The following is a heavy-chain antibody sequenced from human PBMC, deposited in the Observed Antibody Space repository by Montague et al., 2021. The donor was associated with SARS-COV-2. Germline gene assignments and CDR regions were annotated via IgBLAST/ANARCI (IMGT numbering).Heavy chain of an antibody. V-gene: IGHV6-1*01. CDR2: TYYMPERNN. J-gene: IGHJ4*02. CDR3: VRQSEYGKFDY. Sequence: CAISGDSDAVDGVRCRSVGQTPAIDLRWQGVTYYMPERNNDYALSVRSRITFNPDTSKNQFSLQLDSVTPEDTAVYYCVRQSEYGKFDYWGQGTRVTVSS. D-gene: IGHD6-6*01. CDR1: GDSDAVDGVR.